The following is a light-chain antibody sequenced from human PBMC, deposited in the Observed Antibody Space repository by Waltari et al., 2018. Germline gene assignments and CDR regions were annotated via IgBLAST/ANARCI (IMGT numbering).Light chain of an antibody. Sequence: QTVVTQEPSLTVSPGGTVTLSCASNTGAVTSAHSPNWVQQKPGQTPRSLLYGATNKPSWTPARFSGSLLGGKAALTLSHVQPEDEADYYCLLFYGGVHVFGGGTKLTVL. V-gene: IGLV7-43*01. CDR2: GAT. J-gene: IGLJ3*02. CDR1: TGAVTSAHS. CDR3: LLFYGGVHV.